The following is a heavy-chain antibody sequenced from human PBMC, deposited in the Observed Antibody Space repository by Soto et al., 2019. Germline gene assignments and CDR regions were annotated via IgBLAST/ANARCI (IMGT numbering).Heavy chain of an antibody. D-gene: IGHD5-12*01. CDR2: IYYSGST. Sequence: SETLSLTCTVSGGSISSYYWSWIRQPPGKELEWIGYIYYSGSTNYNPSLKSRVTISVDTSKNQFSLKLSSVTAADTAVYYCARDKYSGYDPADYYYYYMDVWGKGTTVTVSS. CDR1: GGSISSYY. CDR3: ARDKYSGYDPADYYYYYMDV. V-gene: IGHV4-59*01. J-gene: IGHJ6*03.